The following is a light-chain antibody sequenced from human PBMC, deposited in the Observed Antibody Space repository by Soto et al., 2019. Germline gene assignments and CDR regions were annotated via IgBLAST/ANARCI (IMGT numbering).Light chain of an antibody. Sequence: EIVLTQSPGTLSLSPGERATLSCRASQSVSSSYFAWYQQKPGQAPRLLIYGASSRATGIPDRFSGSRSGTDFILTISRLEPEDFAVYYCQQYGSSPWTFGQGTKVEIK. CDR2: GAS. V-gene: IGKV3-20*01. CDR1: QSVSSSY. J-gene: IGKJ1*01. CDR3: QQYGSSPWT.